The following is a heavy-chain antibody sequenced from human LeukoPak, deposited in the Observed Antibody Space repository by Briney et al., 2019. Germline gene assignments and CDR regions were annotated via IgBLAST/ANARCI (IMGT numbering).Heavy chain of an antibody. V-gene: IGHV3-7*01. CDR1: GFTFFNYW. Sequence: GGSLRLSCAASGFTFFNYWMSWVRQAPGKGLEWVANIDLEGSQRFYVDSLKGRFTISRDNANNLVYLQMNSLRAEDTAVYYCARDVDYANPRHDYWGQGTLVTVSS. CDR3: ARDVDYANPRHDY. D-gene: IGHD4/OR15-4a*01. J-gene: IGHJ4*02. CDR2: IDLEGSQR.